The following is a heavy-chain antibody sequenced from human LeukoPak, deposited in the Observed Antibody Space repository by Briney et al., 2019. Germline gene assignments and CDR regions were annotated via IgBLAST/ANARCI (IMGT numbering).Heavy chain of an antibody. J-gene: IGHJ4*02. CDR2: ISSSSSHI. Sequence: GGSLRLSCAASGFTFSSYSMNWVRQAPGKGLEWVSSISSSSSHIYYADSVKGRFTISKDNAKNSLYLQMNSLRAEDTAVYYCARGAYCGGDCYDATDYWGQGTLVTVSS. D-gene: IGHD2-21*02. CDR1: GFTFSSYS. V-gene: IGHV3-21*01. CDR3: ARGAYCGGDCYDATDY.